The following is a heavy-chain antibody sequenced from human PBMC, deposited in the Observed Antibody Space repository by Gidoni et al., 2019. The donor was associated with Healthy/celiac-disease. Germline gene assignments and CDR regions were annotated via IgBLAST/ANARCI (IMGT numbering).Heavy chain of an antibody. CDR1: GSTLTELS. Sequence: QVQLVQSGAEVKKPGASVKVSCKVSGSTLTELSMHWVRQAPGKGLEWMGGFDPEDGETIYAQKFQGRVTMTEDTSTDTAYMELSSLRSEDTAVYYCATGGDSSSWYSYYYYGMDVWGQGTTVTVSS. CDR2: FDPEDGET. D-gene: IGHD6-13*01. V-gene: IGHV1-24*01. CDR3: ATGGDSSSWYSYYYYGMDV. J-gene: IGHJ6*02.